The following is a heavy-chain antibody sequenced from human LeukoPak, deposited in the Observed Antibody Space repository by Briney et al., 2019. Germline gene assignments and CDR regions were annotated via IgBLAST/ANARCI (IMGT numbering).Heavy chain of an antibody. CDR1: GYTFTGYY. CDR2: INPNSGGT. CDR3: ARGLEQLERHGQD. V-gene: IGHV1-2*04. Sequence: ASVKVSCKASGYTFTGYYMHWVRQAPGQGLEWMGWINPNSGGTNYAQKFQGWVTMTRDTSISTAYMELSRLRSDDTAVYYCARGLEQLERHGQDWGQGTLVTVSS. J-gene: IGHJ4*02. D-gene: IGHD1-1*01.